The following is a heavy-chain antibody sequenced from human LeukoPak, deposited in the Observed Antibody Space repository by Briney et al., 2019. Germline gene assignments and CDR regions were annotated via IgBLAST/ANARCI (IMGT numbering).Heavy chain of an antibody. J-gene: IGHJ4*02. CDR3: ATARIMITFGGAAPRQDNDY. D-gene: IGHD3-16*01. CDR1: GYTFTDYY. Sequence: ASVKISCKVSGYTFTDYYMHWVQQAPGNGLEWMGLVDPEDGEAIYAEKFQGRVTITADTSTDTAYMELSSLRSEDTAVYYCATARIMITFGGAAPRQDNDYWGQGTLVTVSS. CDR2: VDPEDGEA. V-gene: IGHV1-69-2*01.